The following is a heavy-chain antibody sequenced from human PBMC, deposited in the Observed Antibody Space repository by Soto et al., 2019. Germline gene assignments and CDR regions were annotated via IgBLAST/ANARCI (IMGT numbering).Heavy chain of an antibody. V-gene: IGHV4-4*02. J-gene: IGHJ6*02. D-gene: IGHD2-15*01. CDR2: IYHSGDT. CDR1: GGSIINSNW. CDR3: ARVVVAAMDV. Sequence: QVQLQESGPGLVKPSGTLSLTCAVSGGSIINSNWWSWVRQPPGKGLEWIGEIYHSGDTNYNPSLTSRLTMSGDKSKNQFSLKVSSVTAADTAVYYCARVVVAAMDVWGQGTTVTVSS.